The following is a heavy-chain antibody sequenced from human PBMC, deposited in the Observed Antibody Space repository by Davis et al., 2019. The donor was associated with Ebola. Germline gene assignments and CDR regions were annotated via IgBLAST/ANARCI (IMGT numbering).Heavy chain of an antibody. CDR3: ARGSLYYDFWSGYQGGYYFDY. V-gene: IGHV1-46*01. CDR2: INPSGGST. Sequence: ASVKVSCKASGGTFSSYAISWVRQAPGQGLEWMGIINPSGGSTSYAQKFQGRVTMTRDTSTSTVYMELSSLRSEDTAVYYCARGSLYYDFWSGYQGGYYFDYWGQGTLVTVSS. J-gene: IGHJ4*02. CDR1: GGTFSSYA. D-gene: IGHD3-3*01.